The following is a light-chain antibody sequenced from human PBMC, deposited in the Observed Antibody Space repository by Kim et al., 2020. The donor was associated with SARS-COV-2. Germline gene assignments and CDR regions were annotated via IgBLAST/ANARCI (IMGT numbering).Light chain of an antibody. CDR3: QHYGNSRVT. V-gene: IGKV3-20*01. CDR2: GAS. J-gene: IGKJ4*01. Sequence: EIALTQSPGTLSLSPGERATLSCRASQSVSSSYLAWYQQKPGQAPRLLIYGASSRATGIPDRLSGSGSGTDFTLTISRLEPEDFAVYYCQHYGNSRVTFGGGTKVDIK. CDR1: QSVSSSY.